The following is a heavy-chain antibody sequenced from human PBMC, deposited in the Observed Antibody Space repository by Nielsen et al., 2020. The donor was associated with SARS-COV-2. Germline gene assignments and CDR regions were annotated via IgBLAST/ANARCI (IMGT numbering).Heavy chain of an antibody. D-gene: IGHD2-15*01. Sequence: GESLKISCAASGFTFSIHWMTCVRQAPGKGLEWVANIKQDGTEKNYVDSVKGRFTISRDNAKNSLYLQMSSLRVEDTAVFYCAREAGRCSGGDCYFWFDPWGQGTLVTVSS. V-gene: IGHV3-7*03. CDR1: GFTFSIHW. CDR3: AREAGRCSGGDCYFWFDP. J-gene: IGHJ5*02. CDR2: IKQDGTEK.